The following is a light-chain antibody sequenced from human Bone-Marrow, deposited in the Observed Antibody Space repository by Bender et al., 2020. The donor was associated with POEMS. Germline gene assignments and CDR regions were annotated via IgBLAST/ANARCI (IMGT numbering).Light chain of an antibody. CDR1: SSNIGTNP. V-gene: IGLV1-44*01. CDR2: INN. CDR3: CSYAGSRTLV. Sequence: QSVLTQPPSASGTPGQRVTISCSGSSSNIGTNPVNWYQQLPGTAPKLLIYINNQRPSGVPDRFSGSKSGNTASLTISGLQAEDEADYYCCSYAGSRTLVFGGGTKLTVL. J-gene: IGLJ2*01.